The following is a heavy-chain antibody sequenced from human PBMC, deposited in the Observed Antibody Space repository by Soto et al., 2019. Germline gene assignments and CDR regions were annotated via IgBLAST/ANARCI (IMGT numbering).Heavy chain of an antibody. Sequence: ASVKVSCKASGYTFTNYAMHWVRQAPGQRLEWMGWINAGNGNTKYSQKFQGRVTITRDTSASTAYMELSSLRAEDTAVYYCAKGGRQWLVTSDFHYWGQGALVTVS. CDR1: GYTFTNYA. D-gene: IGHD6-19*01. CDR2: INAGNGNT. J-gene: IGHJ4*02. V-gene: IGHV1-3*01. CDR3: AKGGRQWLVTSDFHY.